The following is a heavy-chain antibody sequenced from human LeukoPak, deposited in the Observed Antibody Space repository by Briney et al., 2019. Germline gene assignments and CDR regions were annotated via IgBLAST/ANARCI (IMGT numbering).Heavy chain of an antibody. Sequence: GGSLRLSCAASGFTFSTYGMHWVRQAPGKGLEWVAVIWNHGNTQYYMDSVKGRFTISRDNSKNTLYLQMNSLRAEDTAVYYCARAPEWLIFDYWGQGTLVTVSS. V-gene: IGHV3-33*01. J-gene: IGHJ4*02. CDR2: IWNHGNTQ. D-gene: IGHD6-19*01. CDR1: GFTFSTYG. CDR3: ARAPEWLIFDY.